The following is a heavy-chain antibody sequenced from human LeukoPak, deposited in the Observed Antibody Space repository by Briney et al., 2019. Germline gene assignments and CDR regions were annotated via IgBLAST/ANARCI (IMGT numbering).Heavy chain of an antibody. CDR1: GFTFGYYA. CDR3: TRVFVPAATNLIYYYYGMDV. Sequence: HPGGPLRLSCTAPGFTFGYYAMSWIRQAPGKGPECAGFIRSKAYGGTAEYAASVKGRFTISRDDSKSIAYLQMNSLKTEDTAVYYCTRVFVPAATNLIYYYYGMDVWGQGTTVTVSS. CDR2: IRSKAYGGTA. D-gene: IGHD2-2*01. J-gene: IGHJ6*02. V-gene: IGHV3-49*03.